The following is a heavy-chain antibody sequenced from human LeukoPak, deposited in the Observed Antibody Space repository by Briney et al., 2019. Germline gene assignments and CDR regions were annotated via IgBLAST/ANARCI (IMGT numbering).Heavy chain of an antibody. V-gene: IGHV4-38-2*01. J-gene: IGHJ4*02. CDR1: GYSISNGYY. CDR2: IYHSGST. Sequence: SETLSLTCAVTGYSISNGYYWGWIRQPPGKGLEWIGSIYHSGSTYYNPSLKSRVTISVDTSKNQFSLKLSSVTAADTAVYYCARXXXXVSGXXTSPYYWGQGTLVTVSS. D-gene: IGHD3-3*01. CDR3: ARXXXXVSGXXTSPYY.